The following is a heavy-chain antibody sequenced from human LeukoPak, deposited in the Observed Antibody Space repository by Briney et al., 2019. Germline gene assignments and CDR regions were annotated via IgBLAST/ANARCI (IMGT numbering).Heavy chain of an antibody. CDR1: GASISAFH. Sequence: SETLSLTCTVSGASISAFHWTWFRQPAGKGLEWIGLIYSSGGTLFNPSLKSRVAMSIDLTKNQLSLKLTSVTAADTAMYYCARKDGDYWGRGTLVTVSS. CDR3: ARKDGDY. J-gene: IGHJ4*02. V-gene: IGHV4-4*07. CDR2: IYSSGGT.